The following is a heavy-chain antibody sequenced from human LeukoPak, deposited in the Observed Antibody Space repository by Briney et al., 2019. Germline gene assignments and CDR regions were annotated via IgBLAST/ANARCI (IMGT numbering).Heavy chain of an antibody. D-gene: IGHD1-26*01. V-gene: IGHV1-8*03. CDR1: GYTFTSYD. CDR2: MNPNSGNT. J-gene: IGHJ6*03. Sequence: ASVKVSCKASGYTFTSYDINWVRQATGQGPEWMGWMNPNSGNTGYAQKFQGRVTITRNTSISTAYMELSSLRSEDTAVYYCARGTVGATNDYYYYMDVWGKGTTVTVSS. CDR3: ARGTVGATNDYYYYMDV.